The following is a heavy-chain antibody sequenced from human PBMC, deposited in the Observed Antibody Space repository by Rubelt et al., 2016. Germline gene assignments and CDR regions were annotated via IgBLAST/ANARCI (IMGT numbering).Heavy chain of an antibody. CDR2: IFHSGST. Sequence: QVQLQQWGAGLLKPSATLSLTCTVSGYSLNSGYFWGWIRQPPGKGLEWIGSIFHSGSTYYNPSLRSRVTISVDTSKNQFSLKLSSVTAADTAVYYCARGERWLQCYYYGMDVWGQGTLVTVSS. J-gene: IGHJ6*02. CDR1: GYSLNSGYF. CDR3: ARGERWLQCYYYGMDV. V-gene: IGHV4-38-2*02. D-gene: IGHD5-24*01.